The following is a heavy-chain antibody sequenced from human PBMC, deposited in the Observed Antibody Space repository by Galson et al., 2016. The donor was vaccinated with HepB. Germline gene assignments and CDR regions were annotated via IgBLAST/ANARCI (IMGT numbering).Heavy chain of an antibody. Sequence: SETLSLTCTVSGGSVSGYFWGWIRQPPGGGLEWIGYIHYTGSADYNPSLKSRVTMSVDTSQNQFSLKLTSVTATGTAVYYCARYAGGANFDYWGQGTLAIVSS. D-gene: IGHD2-8*01. CDR2: IHYTGSA. CDR3: ARYAGGANFDY. J-gene: IGHJ4*02. V-gene: IGHV4-59*08. CDR1: GGSVSGYF.